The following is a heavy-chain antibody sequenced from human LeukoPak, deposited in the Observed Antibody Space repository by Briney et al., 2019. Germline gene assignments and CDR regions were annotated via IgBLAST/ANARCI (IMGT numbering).Heavy chain of an antibody. CDR3: ARGQQDYVWGSYRYRPIGSPFDP. V-gene: IGHV4-34*01. CDR1: GGSFSGYY. J-gene: IGHJ5*02. Sequence: SETLSLTCAVYGGSFSGYYWSWIRQPPGKGLEWIGEINHSGSTNYNPSLKSRVTIPVDTSKNQFSLKLSSVTAADTAVYYCARGQQDYVWGSYRYRPIGSPFDPWGQGTLVTVSS. CDR2: INHSGST. D-gene: IGHD3-16*02.